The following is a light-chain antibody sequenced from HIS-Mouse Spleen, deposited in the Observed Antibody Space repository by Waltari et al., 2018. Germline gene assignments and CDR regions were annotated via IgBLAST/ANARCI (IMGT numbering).Light chain of an antibody. CDR3: SSYTSSSTLV. J-gene: IGLJ1*01. Sequence: QSALTQPASVSGSPGQSITISCTGTSRDVGGYNYVSLYQQHPGKAPKLMIYEVSNRPSGVSNRFSGSKSGNTASLTISGLQAEDEADYYCSSYTSSSTLVFGTGTKVTVL. V-gene: IGLV2-14*01. CDR1: SRDVGGYNY. CDR2: EVS.